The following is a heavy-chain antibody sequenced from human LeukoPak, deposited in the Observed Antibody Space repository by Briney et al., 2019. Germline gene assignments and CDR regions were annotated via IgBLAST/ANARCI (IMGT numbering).Heavy chain of an antibody. CDR3: ARAGIFDY. V-gene: IGHV1-46*01. CDR1: GYTFTIYY. D-gene: IGHD3-10*01. J-gene: IGHJ4*02. Sequence: ASVKVSCKASGYTFTIYYIHWMPQAPGQGLEWMGIINPSGGSTSYAQKFQGRVTMTRDTSTSTVYMELSSLRSEDTAVYYCARAGIFDYWGQGTLVTVSS. CDR2: INPSGGST.